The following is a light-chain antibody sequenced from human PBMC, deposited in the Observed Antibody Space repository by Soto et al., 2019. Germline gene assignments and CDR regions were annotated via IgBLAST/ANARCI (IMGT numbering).Light chain of an antibody. V-gene: IGKV3-20*01. Sequence: EIVWTQSPGTLSLSPGERATLSCRASQSVSSSYLAWYQQTPGQSPRLLIYGASSRATGIPDRFSGSGSGTDFTLTISRLEPEDFAVYYCQLYGGSPLYTFGQGTKLEIK. CDR1: QSVSSSY. CDR3: QLYGGSPLYT. CDR2: GAS. J-gene: IGKJ2*01.